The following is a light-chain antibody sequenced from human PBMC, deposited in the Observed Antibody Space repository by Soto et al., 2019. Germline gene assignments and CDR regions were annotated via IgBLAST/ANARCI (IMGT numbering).Light chain of an antibody. CDR3: QQYNNWTLT. Sequence: EIIRTQSPATLSVSPGGRATLSCRASQRVSSNLAWYQKKPGQAPRLLIYGTSTRATGIPPRFSGSGSGTEFNLTISRLQSEDFAVYLCQQYNNWTLTFGGGTKVDIK. V-gene: IGKV3-15*01. J-gene: IGKJ4*01. CDR2: GTS. CDR1: QRVSSN.